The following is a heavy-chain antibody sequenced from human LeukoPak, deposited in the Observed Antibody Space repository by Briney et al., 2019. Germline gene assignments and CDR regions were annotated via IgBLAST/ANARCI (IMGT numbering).Heavy chain of an antibody. CDR2: INPNSGGT. CDR1: GYTFTGYY. V-gene: IGHV1-2*02. D-gene: IGHD3-3*01. J-gene: IGHJ4*02. Sequence: ASVKVSCKASGYTFTGYYMHWVRQAPGQGLEWMGWINPNSGGTNYAQKFQGRVTITRDTSISTAYMELSRLRSDDTAVYYCARGPDPNCDFWSGYPDYWGQGTLVTVSS. CDR3: ARGPDPNCDFWSGYPDY.